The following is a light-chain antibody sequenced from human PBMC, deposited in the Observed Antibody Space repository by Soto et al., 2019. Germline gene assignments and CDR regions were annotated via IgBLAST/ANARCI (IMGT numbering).Light chain of an antibody. CDR3: QQYYSYPQT. CDR2: AAS. CDR1: QDISNY. V-gene: IGKV1-39*01. J-gene: IGKJ1*01. Sequence: DIQMTQSPSSLSASVGDRVTITCQATQDISNYLNWYQQKPGKAPKLLIYAASSLQSGVPSRSSGSGSGTDFTLTISCLQSEDFATYYCQQYYSYPQTFGQGTKVDI.